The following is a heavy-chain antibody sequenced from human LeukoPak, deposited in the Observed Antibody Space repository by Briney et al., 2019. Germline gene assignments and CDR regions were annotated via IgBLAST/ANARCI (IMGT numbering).Heavy chain of an antibody. CDR3: ATLVRSVVAATLLYYFDY. D-gene: IGHD2-15*01. CDR1: GYTFTSYG. CDR2: ISAYNGNT. Sequence: ASVKVSCKASGYTFTSYGISWVRQAPGQGLEWMGWISAYNGNTNYAQKLQGRVTMTTDTSTSTAYMELRSLRSEDTAVYYCATLVRSVVAATLLYYFDYWGQGTLVTVSS. J-gene: IGHJ4*02. V-gene: IGHV1-18*01.